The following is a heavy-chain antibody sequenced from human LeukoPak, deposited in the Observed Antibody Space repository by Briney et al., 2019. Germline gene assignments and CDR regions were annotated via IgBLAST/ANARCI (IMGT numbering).Heavy chain of an antibody. V-gene: IGHV3-48*02. CDR1: GFNFFTYG. Sequence: GRSLRLSCAASGFNFFTYGMHWVRQAPGKGLEWVSYISTGSSSINYADSVKGRFTISTDNAKNSLYLQMNSLRDEDTAVYYCASEHIAGALWYFDYWGQGTLVTVSS. J-gene: IGHJ4*02. CDR2: ISTGSSSI. CDR3: ASEHIAGALWYFDY. D-gene: IGHD6-13*01.